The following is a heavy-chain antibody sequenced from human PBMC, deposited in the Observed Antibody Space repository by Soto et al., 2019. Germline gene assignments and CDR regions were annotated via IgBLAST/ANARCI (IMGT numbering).Heavy chain of an antibody. CDR2: IYWDDDK. CDR1: GFSLTTSGVG. CDR3: AHRDCFGEIDS. D-gene: IGHD3-10*01. Sequence: QITLKESGPTLVKPTQTLTLTCTFSGFSLTTSGVGVGWIRQPPGKALEWLALIYWDDDKRYSPSLKSRLTITKETSRIEVVLTMTTMDPVDTATYFGAHRDCFGEIDSWGQGTLGTVSS. V-gene: IGHV2-5*02. J-gene: IGHJ5*01.